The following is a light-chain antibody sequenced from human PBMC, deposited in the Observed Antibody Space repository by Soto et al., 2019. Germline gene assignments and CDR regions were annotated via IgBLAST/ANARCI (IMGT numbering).Light chain of an antibody. CDR1: SSNIGNNA. V-gene: IGLV1-36*01. Sequence: QSVLTQPPSVSEAPRQRVNISCSGSSSNIGNNAVNWYQQLPGKAPKLLIYYDDLLPSGVSDRFSGSKSGTSASLAISGLHSEDEADYYCAALDDSLNGWVFGGGTKLTVL. CDR2: YDD. CDR3: AALDDSLNGWV. J-gene: IGLJ3*02.